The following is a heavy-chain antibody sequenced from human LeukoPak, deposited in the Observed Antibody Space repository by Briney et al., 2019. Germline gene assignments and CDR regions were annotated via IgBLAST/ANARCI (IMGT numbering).Heavy chain of an antibody. J-gene: IGHJ6*03. CDR1: GFTFSSYG. Sequence: GGSLRLSCAASGFTFSSYGMHWVRQAPGKGLEWVAFIRYDGSNKYYADSVKGRFTISRDNSKNTLYLQMNSLRAEDTAVYYCAKDRRIAARPAYYYYYYMDVWGKGTTVTVSS. V-gene: IGHV3-30*02. D-gene: IGHD6-6*01. CDR3: AKDRRIAARPAYYYYYYMDV. CDR2: IRYDGSNK.